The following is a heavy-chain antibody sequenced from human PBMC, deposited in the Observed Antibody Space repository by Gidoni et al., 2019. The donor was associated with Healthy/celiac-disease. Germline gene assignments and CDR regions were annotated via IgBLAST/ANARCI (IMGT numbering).Heavy chain of an antibody. CDR2: INHSGST. J-gene: IGHJ4*02. CDR3: ARGRTGYYGSGSYYNDY. V-gene: IGHV4-34*01. CDR1: GGSFSGYY. Sequence: QVQLQQWGAGLLKPSETLSLTCAVYGGSFSGYYWSWIRQPPGKGLEWIGEINHSGSTNYNPSLKSRVTISVDTSKNQFSLKLSSVTAADTAVYYCARGRTGYYGSGSYYNDYWGQGTLVTVSS. D-gene: IGHD3-10*01.